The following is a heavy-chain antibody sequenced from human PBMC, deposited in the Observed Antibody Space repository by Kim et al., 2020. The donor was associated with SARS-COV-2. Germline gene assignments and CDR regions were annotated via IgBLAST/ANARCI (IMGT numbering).Heavy chain of an antibody. D-gene: IGHD2-15*01. J-gene: IGHJ4*02. CDR3: ARGGLPAATDFDY. V-gene: IGHV4-59*09. Sequence: YNPSRKSRVTISVDTSKNQFSLKLSSVTAADTAVYYCARGGLPAATDFDYWGQGTLVTVSS.